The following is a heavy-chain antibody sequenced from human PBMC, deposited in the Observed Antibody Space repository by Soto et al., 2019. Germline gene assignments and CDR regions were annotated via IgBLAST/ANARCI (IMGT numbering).Heavy chain of an antibody. CDR1: GGSISSGGYY. Sequence: QVQLQESGPGLVKPSQTLSLTCTVSGGSISSGGYYWSWIRQHPGKGLEWIGYIYYSGSTYYNPFLKSRVTISVDTAKNQCSLKLSSVTAADTAVYYCARDGDSSGYLGAFDIWGQGTMVTVSS. D-gene: IGHD3-22*01. J-gene: IGHJ3*02. V-gene: IGHV4-31*03. CDR3: ARDGDSSGYLGAFDI. CDR2: IYYSGST.